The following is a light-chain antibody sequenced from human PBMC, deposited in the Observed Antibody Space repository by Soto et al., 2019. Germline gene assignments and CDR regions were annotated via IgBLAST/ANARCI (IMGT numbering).Light chain of an antibody. J-gene: IGKJ2*01. CDR3: QQYNTYSYT. CDR2: KAS. Sequence: DIQMTQSPSTLSASVGDRVTITCRASQSISSWLAWYQQKPGKAPKLLIYKASSLESGVPSRFSGSGSGTDFTLTICSLQPDDFATYSCQQYNTYSYTFGQGTKLEIK. CDR1: QSISSW. V-gene: IGKV1-5*03.